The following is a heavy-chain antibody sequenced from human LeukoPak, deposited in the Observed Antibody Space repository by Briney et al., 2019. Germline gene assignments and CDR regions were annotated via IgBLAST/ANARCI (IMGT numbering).Heavy chain of an antibody. V-gene: IGHV3-30*03. CDR3: ARGQGCFDY. CDR2: ISYDGSNK. Sequence: GGSLRLSCAASGFTFNYYWMHWVRQAPGKGLEWVAVISYDGSNKYYADSVKGRFTISRDNSKNTLYLQMNSLRAEDTAVYYCARGQGCFDYWGQGTLVTVSS. D-gene: IGHD6-19*01. CDR1: GFTFNYYW. J-gene: IGHJ4*02.